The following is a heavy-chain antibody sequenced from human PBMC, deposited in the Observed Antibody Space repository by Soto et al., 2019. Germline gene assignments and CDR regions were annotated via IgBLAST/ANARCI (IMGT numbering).Heavy chain of an antibody. J-gene: IGHJ4*02. CDR1: GYTFTSYY. D-gene: IGHD1-7*01. V-gene: IGHV1-46*03. CDR3: ARDRLELQYYFDY. CDR2: INPSGGST. Sequence: QVQLVQSGAEVKKPGASVKVSCKASGYTFTSYYMHWVRQAPGQGLEWMGIINPSGGSTSYAQKFQGRVTMTRDTSTSTVFMELSSLRSEDTALYYCARDRLELQYYFDYWGQGTLVTVSS.